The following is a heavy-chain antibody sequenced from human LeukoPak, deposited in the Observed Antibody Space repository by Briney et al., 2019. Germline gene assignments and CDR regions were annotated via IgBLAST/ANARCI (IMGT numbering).Heavy chain of an antibody. CDR1: GFTFSSYG. J-gene: IGHJ4*02. V-gene: IGHV3-33*06. CDR3: AKDPLSYCSGGSCHNY. Sequence: GGSLRLSCAASGFTFSSYGMHWVRQAPGKGLEWVAVIWYDGSNKYYADSVKGRFTISRDNSKNTLYLQMNSLRAEDTAVYYCAKDPLSYCSGGSCHNYWGQGTLVTVSS. CDR2: IWYDGSNK. D-gene: IGHD2-15*01.